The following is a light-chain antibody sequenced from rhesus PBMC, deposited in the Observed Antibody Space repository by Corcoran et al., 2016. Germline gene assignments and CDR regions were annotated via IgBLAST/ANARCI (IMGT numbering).Light chain of an antibody. J-gene: IGKJ3*01. Sequence: DIQMTQSPSSLSASVGDTDTITCRASQSISSWLDWYQQKPGKAPKLLLYKESSLQSGVPSRFSGSGSGTDFTLTISSLQPEDFATYYCLQYSSSPFTFGPGTKLDIK. V-gene: IGKV1-22*01. CDR2: KES. CDR1: QSISSW. CDR3: LQYSSSPFT.